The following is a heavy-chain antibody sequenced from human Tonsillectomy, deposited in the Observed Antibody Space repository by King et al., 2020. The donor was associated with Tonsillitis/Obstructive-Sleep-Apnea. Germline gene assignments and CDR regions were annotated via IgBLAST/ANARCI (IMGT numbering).Heavy chain of an antibody. Sequence: VQLVESGGGLVQPGGSLRLSCGASGFTFNNYAMRWVRQAPGKGLEWVSGISGSGDNTYYADSVKGRFTISRDNSKSTLYLQMNSLRADDTAVYYCAKDLGDSSGWFFNWFDPWGQGTLVTVSS. CDR1: GFTFNNYA. CDR3: AKDLGDSSGWFFNWFDP. D-gene: IGHD6-19*01. J-gene: IGHJ5*02. CDR2: ISGSGDNT. V-gene: IGHV3-23*04.